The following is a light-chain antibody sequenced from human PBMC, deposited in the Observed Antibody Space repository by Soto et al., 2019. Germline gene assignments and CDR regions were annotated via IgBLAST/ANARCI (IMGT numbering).Light chain of an antibody. CDR3: QQYGSSSS. J-gene: IGKJ4*01. V-gene: IGKV3-15*01. CDR2: GAS. Sequence: EIVMTQSPATLSVSPGERATLSCRASQSVSSNLAWYQQKPGQAPRLLIYGASTRATGIPARFSGSGSGTDFTLTISRLEPEDFAVYYCQQYGSSSSFGGGTKVDTK. CDR1: QSVSSN.